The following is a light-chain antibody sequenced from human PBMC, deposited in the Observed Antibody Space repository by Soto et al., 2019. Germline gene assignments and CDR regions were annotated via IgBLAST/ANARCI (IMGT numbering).Light chain of an antibody. Sequence: LTQSPGTLSSSAGERAALSWRASHTVRNSYLAWYQQKPGQAPRLLIYDASSRATGIPDRFSGGGSGTDFTLTISRLEPEDFAVYYCQQFSRYPLTFGGGTKVDIK. CDR1: HTVRNSY. CDR3: QQFSRYPLT. CDR2: DAS. V-gene: IGKV3-20*01. J-gene: IGKJ4*01.